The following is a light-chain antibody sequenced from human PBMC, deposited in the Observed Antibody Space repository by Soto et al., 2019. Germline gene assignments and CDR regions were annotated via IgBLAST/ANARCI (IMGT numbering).Light chain of an antibody. CDR2: EVT. CDR3: SSFAGGGNPVL. V-gene: IGLV2-8*01. CDR1: SSDVGGYNY. J-gene: IGLJ2*01. Sequence: QSALTQPPSASGSLGQSVTISCTGTSSDVGGYNYVSWHQQHPGKAPKVMIYEVTKRPPGAPDRFSGSKSGNTPSLTVSGLQAEDEADYYCSSFAGGGNPVLLGGGTKLTVL.